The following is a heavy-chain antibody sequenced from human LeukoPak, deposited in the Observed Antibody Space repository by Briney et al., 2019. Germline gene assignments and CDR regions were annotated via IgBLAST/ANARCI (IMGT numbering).Heavy chain of an antibody. V-gene: IGHV1-46*01. D-gene: IGHD4-17*01. CDR2: INPSGGST. CDR1: GYTFTSYY. CDR3: AREGNGDYLGAFDI. Sequence: ASVKVSCKASGYTFTSYYMHWVRQAPGQGLEWMGIINPSGGSTSYAQKFQGRVTMTRDMSTSTDYMELSSLRSDDTAVYYCAREGNGDYLGAFDIWGQGTMVTVSS. J-gene: IGHJ3*02.